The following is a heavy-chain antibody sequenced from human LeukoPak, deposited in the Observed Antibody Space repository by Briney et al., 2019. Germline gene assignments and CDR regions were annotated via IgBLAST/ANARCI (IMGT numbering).Heavy chain of an antibody. CDR2: ISSSSSYI. Sequence: PGGSPRLSCAASGFTFSSYSMNWVRQAPGKGLEWVSSISSSSSYIYCADSVRGRFTISRDNDKNSLYLQMNSLRAEDTAVYYCAREGRDSAVRGVIDYWGQGTLVTVSS. CDR1: GFTFSSYS. V-gene: IGHV3-21*01. CDR3: AREGRDSAVRGVIDY. D-gene: IGHD3-10*01. J-gene: IGHJ4*02.